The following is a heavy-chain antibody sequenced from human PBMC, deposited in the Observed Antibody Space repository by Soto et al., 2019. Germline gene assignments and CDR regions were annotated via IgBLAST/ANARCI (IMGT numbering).Heavy chain of an antibody. Sequence: EVQLLESGGGLVQPGGSLRLSCAASGFTFSTYVMGWVRQAPGKGLEWVSSINNRGDDTYYADSVRGRFTVSRDNSKNTLFLQMSNLRADDAAVYYCATNPPPLGVGYWGQGTLVTVSS. D-gene: IGHD3-16*02. CDR2: INNRGDDT. V-gene: IGHV3-23*01. J-gene: IGHJ4*02. CDR1: GFTFSTYV. CDR3: ATNPPPLGVGY.